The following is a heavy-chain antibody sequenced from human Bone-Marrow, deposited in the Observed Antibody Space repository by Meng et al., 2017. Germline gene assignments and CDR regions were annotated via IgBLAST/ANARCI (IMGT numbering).Heavy chain of an antibody. CDR3: AKLGRIAAPRFEH. Sequence: GGSLRLSCAASGFTFSDYYMSWIRQAPGKGLEWVSYISSSGSTIYYADSVKGRFTISRDHSKNPLYLQMNSLRGEETAVYYCAKLGRIAAPRFEHWGQGNLVTGAS. V-gene: IGHV3-11*01. D-gene: IGHD6-6*01. CDR1: GFTFSDYY. CDR2: ISSSGSTI. J-gene: IGHJ4*02.